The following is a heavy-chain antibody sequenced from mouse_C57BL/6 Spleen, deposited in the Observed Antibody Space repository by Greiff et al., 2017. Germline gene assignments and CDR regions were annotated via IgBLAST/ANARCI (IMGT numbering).Heavy chain of an antibody. CDR3: ARGTYDYDIAY. Sequence: QVQLQQPGAELVKPGASVKLSCKASGYTFTSYWMHWVKQRPGRGLEGIGRIDPNSGGTKYNEKFKSKATLTVDKPSTTAYMQLSSLTSEDSAVYYCARGTYDYDIAYWGQGTLVTVSA. V-gene: IGHV1-72*01. J-gene: IGHJ3*01. CDR2: IDPNSGGT. CDR1: GYTFTSYW. D-gene: IGHD2-4*01.